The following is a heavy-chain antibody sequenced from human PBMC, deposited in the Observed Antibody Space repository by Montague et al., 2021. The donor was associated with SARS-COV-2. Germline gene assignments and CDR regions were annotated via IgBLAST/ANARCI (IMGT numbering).Heavy chain of an antibody. CDR3: ARDGSLRFEILIGPRHYYYGMDV. V-gene: IGHV4-4*07. D-gene: IGHD3-9*01. J-gene: IGHJ6*02. Sequence: SETLSLTCTVSGGSISNYYWSWIRQPAGKGLEWIGRIYASGNTNYNPSLKSRVTMSVDAPKIQFSLKLGSVTAADTAVYYCARDGSLRFEILIGPRHYYYGMDVWGQGTTVTVSS. CDR2: IYASGNT. CDR1: GGSISNYY.